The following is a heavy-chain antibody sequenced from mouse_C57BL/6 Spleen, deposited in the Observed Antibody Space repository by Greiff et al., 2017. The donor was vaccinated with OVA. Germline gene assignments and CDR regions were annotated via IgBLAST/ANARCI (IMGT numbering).Heavy chain of an antibody. CDR1: GYTFTSYW. D-gene: IGHD2-1*01. Sequence: VKLQQPGAELVRPGSSVKLSCKASGYTFTSYWMHWVKQRPIQGLEWIGNIDPSDSETHYNQKFKDKATLTVDKSSSTAYMQLSSLTSEDSAVYYCARRRVTGYCDVWGTGTTVTVSS. CDR2: IDPSDSET. CDR3: ARRRVTGYCDV. V-gene: IGHV1-52*01. J-gene: IGHJ1*03.